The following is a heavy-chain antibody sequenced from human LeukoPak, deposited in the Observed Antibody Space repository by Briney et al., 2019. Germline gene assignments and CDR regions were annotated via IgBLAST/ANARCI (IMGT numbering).Heavy chain of an antibody. D-gene: IGHD5-12*01. V-gene: IGHV3-7*02. CDR2: IRQDGSET. CDR3: ARAQWRRPDY. Sequence: GGSLRLSCAASEFTFSGYWMSWFRQAPGKGLEWVATIRQDGSETDYVDSVKGRFTISRDNAKNSLYLQMNSLRIEDTAVYYCARAQWRRPDYWGQGTLVTVSS. CDR1: EFTFSGYW. J-gene: IGHJ4*02.